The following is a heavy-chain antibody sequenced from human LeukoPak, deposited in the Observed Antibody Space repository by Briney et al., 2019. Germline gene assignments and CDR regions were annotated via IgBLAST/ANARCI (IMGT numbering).Heavy chain of an antibody. CDR2: MNPNSGNT. CDR3: ARAPAPTIFGVAYYYYYMDV. CDR1: GYTFTSYD. D-gene: IGHD3-3*01. J-gene: IGHJ6*03. V-gene: IGHV1-8*03. Sequence: ASVKVSCKASGYTFTSYDINWVRQATGQGLEWMGWMNPNSGNTGYAQKFQGRVTITRNTSISTAYMELSSLRSEDTAVYYCARAPAPTIFGVAYYYYYMDVWGKGTTVTVSS.